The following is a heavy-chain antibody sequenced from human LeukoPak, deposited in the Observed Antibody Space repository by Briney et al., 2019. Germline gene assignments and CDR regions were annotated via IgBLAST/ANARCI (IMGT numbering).Heavy chain of an antibody. V-gene: IGHV1-18*01. J-gene: IGHJ4*02. CDR3: ARGRGTAIAVADPYYFDY. Sequence: ASVKVSCKASGYTFTSYGISWVRRAPGQGLEWMGWISAYNGNTNYAQKLQGRVTMTTDTSTSTAYMELRSLRSDDTAVYYCARGRGTAIAVADPYYFDYWGQGTLVTVSS. CDR1: GYTFTSYG. D-gene: IGHD6-19*01. CDR2: ISAYNGNT.